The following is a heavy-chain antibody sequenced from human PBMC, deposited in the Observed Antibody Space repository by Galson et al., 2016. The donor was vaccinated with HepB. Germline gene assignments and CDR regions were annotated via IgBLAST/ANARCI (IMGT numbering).Heavy chain of an antibody. Sequence: SLRLSCAASGFTFSNYGMHWVRQAPGKGLEWVSSVRHDDSNTYYADYVKGRFTISRDNSKNTLYLQMNSLRVVDTAAYYCARDNYGYGNFFDYWGQGSLVTVSS. CDR3: ARDNYGYGNFFDY. CDR1: GFTFSNYG. J-gene: IGHJ4*02. V-gene: IGHV3-30*03. D-gene: IGHD5-18*01. CDR2: VRHDDSNT.